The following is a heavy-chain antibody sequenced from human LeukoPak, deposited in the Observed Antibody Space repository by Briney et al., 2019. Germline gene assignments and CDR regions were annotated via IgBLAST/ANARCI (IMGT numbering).Heavy chain of an antibody. J-gene: IGHJ5*02. CDR1: GRTFTSYA. CDR2: ISPTFGTA. V-gene: IGHV1-69*05. D-gene: IGHD2-2*01. Sequence: ASVKLCCKASGRTFTSYAASWGRQAPGQGLEWRGGISPTFGTANYAQKFQGRVTITTDESTSTAYMELSSLRSEDTAVYYCARDLSSHWFDPWGQGTLVTVSS. CDR3: ARDLSSHWFDP.